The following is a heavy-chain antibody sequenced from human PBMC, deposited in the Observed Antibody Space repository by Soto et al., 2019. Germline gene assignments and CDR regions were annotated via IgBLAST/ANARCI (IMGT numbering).Heavy chain of an antibody. V-gene: IGHV3-23*01. Sequence: EVQLLESGGGLVQPGGSLRLSCAASGLTFSLHAMTWVRQGPGKGLEWVSSISGGGDSTYYADSVKGRFTISRDNSKNTLYLQMNSLRADDTALYYCATRPPNSNYRPLDFWGQGTLVTVTS. D-gene: IGHD4-4*01. CDR2: ISGGGDST. CDR1: GLTFSLHA. J-gene: IGHJ4*02. CDR3: ATRPPNSNYRPLDF.